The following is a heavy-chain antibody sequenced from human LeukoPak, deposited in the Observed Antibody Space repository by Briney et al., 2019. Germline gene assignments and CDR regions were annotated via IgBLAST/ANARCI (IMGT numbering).Heavy chain of an antibody. D-gene: IGHD3-22*01. CDR3: ARHSSHSHFDY. CDR1: GYTFTSYA. V-gene: IGHV1-18*01. CDR2: INTYNGNT. Sequence: GASVKVSCEASGYTFTSYAFSWVRQAPGQGLEWMGWINTYNGNTDYAQKLQGRVTMTTDTSTSTAYMELRSLRSDDTAVYYCARHSSHSHFDYWGQGTLVTVSS. J-gene: IGHJ4*02.